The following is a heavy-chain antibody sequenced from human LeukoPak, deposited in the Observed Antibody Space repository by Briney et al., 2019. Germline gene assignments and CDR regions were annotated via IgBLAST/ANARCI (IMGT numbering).Heavy chain of an antibody. V-gene: IGHV4-30-4*08. CDR1: GASFNSDDQY. J-gene: IGHJ4*02. CDR3: SRGLDSRKLGY. D-gene: IGHD3-22*01. Sequence: SQTLSLTCTVSGASFNSDDQYWNWIRHTPGKGLEWIGSIHSSGMLYNNASLESRVTMSRGTSKTQFSLNLISVTAADTAVYFCSRGLDSRKLGYWGQGILVPVSS. CDR2: IHSSGML.